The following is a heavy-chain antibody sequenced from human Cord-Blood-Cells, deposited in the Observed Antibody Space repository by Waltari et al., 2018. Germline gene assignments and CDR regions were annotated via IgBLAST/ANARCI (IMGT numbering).Heavy chain of an antibody. V-gene: IGHV1-58*01. CDR3: AAEGYCSSTSCYRGFDI. Sequence: QMQLVQSGPEVKKPGTSVKVSCKASGFTFTSSAVQWVRQARGQRLEWIGWIVVGSGNTNYAQKFQERVTITRDMSTSTAYMELSSLRSEDTAVYYCAAEGYCSSTSCYRGFDIWGQGTMVTVSS. CDR1: GFTFTSSA. J-gene: IGHJ3*02. CDR2: IVVGSGNT. D-gene: IGHD2-2*02.